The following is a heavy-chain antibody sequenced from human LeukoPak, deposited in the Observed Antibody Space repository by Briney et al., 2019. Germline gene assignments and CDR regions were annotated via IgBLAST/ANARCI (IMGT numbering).Heavy chain of an antibody. V-gene: IGHV4-59*02. CDR2: MYYSGTT. CDR3: AGQVGARIRYYYTSGLDV. D-gene: IGHD1-26*01. CDR1: GASVSSFY. Sequence: SETLSLTCTVSGASVSSFYWNWIRQPPGKGLEWIGSMYYSGTTNYDPSFKSRVTISLDTFKNEFSLRLKSLTAADTAVYYCAGQVGARIRYYYTSGLDVWGQGTTVAVSS. J-gene: IGHJ6*02.